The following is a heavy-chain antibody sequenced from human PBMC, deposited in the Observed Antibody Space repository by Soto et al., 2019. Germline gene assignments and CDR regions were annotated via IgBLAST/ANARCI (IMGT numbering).Heavy chain of an antibody. CDR2: SHYSGTT. CDR3: TRRIDTEFDP. Sequence: PSETLSLTCTVSGGSIGSSDYYWGWIRQPPGRGLEWIGSSHYSGTTYYNTALKSRVTISIDTSRNNFSLKLIAVTAADTAVYYCTRRIDTEFDPWGQGTLVTVSS. J-gene: IGHJ5*02. V-gene: IGHV4-39*02. CDR1: GGSIGSSDYY.